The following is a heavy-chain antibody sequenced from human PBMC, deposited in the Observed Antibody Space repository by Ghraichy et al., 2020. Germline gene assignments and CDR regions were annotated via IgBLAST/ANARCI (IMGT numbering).Heavy chain of an antibody. Sequence: SETLSLTCTVSGGSVTSGSYYWSWIRQPPGKGLEWIGYIYYSGSTNYNPSLKSRVTISVDTSKNQFSLKLSSVTAADTAVYYCARDRGCSSISCYTDAFDIWGQGTMVTVSS. CDR3: ARDRGCSSISCYTDAFDI. CDR2: IYYSGST. V-gene: IGHV4-61*01. CDR1: GGSVTSGSYY. D-gene: IGHD2-2*02. J-gene: IGHJ3*02.